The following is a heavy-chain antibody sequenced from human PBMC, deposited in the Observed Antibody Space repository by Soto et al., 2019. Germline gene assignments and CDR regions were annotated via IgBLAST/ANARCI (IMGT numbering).Heavy chain of an antibody. D-gene: IGHD2-2*01. J-gene: IGHJ6*02. Sequence: SETLSLTCAVYGGSFSGYYWSWIRQPPGKGLEWIGEINHSGSTNYNPSLKSRVTISVDTSKNQFSLKLSSVTAADTAVYYCARGYCSSTSCYARGNYYGMDVWRQGTTVTV. CDR3: ARGYCSSTSCYARGNYYGMDV. CDR1: GGSFSGYY. V-gene: IGHV4-34*01. CDR2: INHSGST.